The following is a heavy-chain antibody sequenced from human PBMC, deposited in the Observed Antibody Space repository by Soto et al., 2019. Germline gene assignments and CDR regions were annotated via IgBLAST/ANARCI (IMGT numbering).Heavy chain of an antibody. V-gene: IGHV1-8*01. CDR3: ARGRGYYGSGSPHTFDY. CDR1: GYTFTSYD. CDR2: MNPNSGNT. J-gene: IGHJ4*02. D-gene: IGHD3-10*01. Sequence: ASVKVSCKASGYTFTSYDINWVRQATGQGLEWMGWMNPNSGNTGYAQKFQGRVTMTRNTSISTAYMELSSLRSEDTAVYYCARGRGYYGSGSPHTFDYWGQGTLVTVSS.